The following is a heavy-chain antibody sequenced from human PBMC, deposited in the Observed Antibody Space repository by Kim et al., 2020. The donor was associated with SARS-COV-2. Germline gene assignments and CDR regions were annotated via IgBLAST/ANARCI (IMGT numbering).Heavy chain of an antibody. CDR2: IWYAGTNR. Sequence: GGSLRLSCAASGFYFGNYGMHWVRQAPGKGLEWVANIWYAGTNRHYADSVKGRFTISRDNSKNTLFLQMDSLRAEDTAVYFCAKDQGLADIYTTDTFDVWGHGTMVTVSS. J-gene: IGHJ3*01. CDR1: GFYFGNYG. D-gene: IGHD3-16*01. CDR3: AKDQGLADIYTTDTFDV. V-gene: IGHV3-33*06.